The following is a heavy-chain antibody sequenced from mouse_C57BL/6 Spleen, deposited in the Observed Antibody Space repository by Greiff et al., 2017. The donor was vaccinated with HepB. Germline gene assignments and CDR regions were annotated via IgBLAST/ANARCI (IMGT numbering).Heavy chain of an antibody. J-gene: IGHJ3*01. D-gene: IGHD2-4*01. V-gene: IGHV5-9*01. CDR3: ARLYDYDGFAY. CDR2: ISGGGGNT. Sequence: EVKLQESGGGLVKPGGSLKLSCAASGFTFSSYTMSWVRQTPEKRLEWVATISGGGGNTYYPDSVKGRFTISRDNAKNTLYLQMSSLRSEDTALYYCARLYDYDGFAYWGQGTLVTVSA. CDR1: GFTFSSYT.